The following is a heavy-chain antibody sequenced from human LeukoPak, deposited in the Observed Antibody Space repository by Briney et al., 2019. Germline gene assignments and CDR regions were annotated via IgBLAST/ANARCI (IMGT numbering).Heavy chain of an antibody. CDR3: ARGPYDILTGYYGYYFGY. V-gene: IGHV3-74*01. D-gene: IGHD3-9*01. Sequence: PGGSLRLSCAASGFTFSSYWMHWVRQAPGKGLVWVSRINSDGSSTSYTDSVKGRFTISRDNAKNTLYLQMNSLRAEDTAVYYCARGPYDILTGYYGYYFGYWGQGTLVTVSS. CDR2: INSDGSST. J-gene: IGHJ4*02. CDR1: GFTFSSYW.